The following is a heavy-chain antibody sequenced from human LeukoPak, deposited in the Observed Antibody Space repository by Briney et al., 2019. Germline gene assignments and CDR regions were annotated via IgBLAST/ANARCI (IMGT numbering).Heavy chain of an antibody. Sequence: GGSLRLSCAASGFTFSNAWMSWVRQAPGKGLEWVGHIKSKPDGGTTDYAAPVKGRFTISRDDSKNTLYLQMNTLKTEDTAVYYCTTPRGYYYGSGSYYKAGAPYDYWGQGTLVTVSS. CDR1: GFTFSNAW. J-gene: IGHJ4*02. CDR3: TTPRGYYYGSGSYYKAGAPYDY. V-gene: IGHV3-15*01. D-gene: IGHD3-10*01. CDR2: IKSKPDGGTT.